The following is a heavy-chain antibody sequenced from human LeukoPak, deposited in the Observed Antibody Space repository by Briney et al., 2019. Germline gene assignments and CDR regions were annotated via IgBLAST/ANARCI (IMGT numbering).Heavy chain of an antibody. D-gene: IGHD3-10*01. CDR2: IYYSGST. V-gene: IGHV4-61*01. J-gene: IGHJ4*02. CDR1: GGSISSGSYY. CDR3: ASHYGSGSFYSPFDY. Sequence: SETLSLTCTVYGGSISSGSYYWSWIRQPPGKGLEWIGYIYYSGSTNYNPSLKSRVTISLDTSKNQFSLKLNSVTAADTAVYYCASHYGSGSFYSPFDYWGQGTLVTVSS.